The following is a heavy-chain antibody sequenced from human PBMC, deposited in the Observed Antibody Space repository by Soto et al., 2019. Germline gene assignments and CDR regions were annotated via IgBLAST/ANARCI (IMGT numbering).Heavy chain of an antibody. CDR3: ATSRGIPGNTLDY. V-gene: IGHV4-34*01. Sequence: SETLSLTCAVYGGSFSGYYWSWIRQPPGKGLEWIGEINHSGSTNYNPSLKSRVTISVDTSKNQFSLKLSSVTAADTAVYYCATSRGIPGNTLDYWGQRTPVTGSS. J-gene: IGHJ4*02. CDR1: GGSFSGYY. CDR2: INHSGST. D-gene: IGHD1-7*01.